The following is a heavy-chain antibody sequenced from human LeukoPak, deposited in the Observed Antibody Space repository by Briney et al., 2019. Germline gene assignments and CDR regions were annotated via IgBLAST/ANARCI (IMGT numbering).Heavy chain of an antibody. CDR2: IWYDGSNK. V-gene: IGHV3-33*01. CDR3: ARDPQTYYFDY. CDR1: GFTFGSYG. Sequence: GRSLRLSCAASGFTFGSYGMHWVRQAPGKGLEWVAVIWYDGSNKYYADSVKGQFTISRDNSKNTLYLQMNSLRAEDTAVYYCARDPQTYYFDYWGQGTLVTVSS. J-gene: IGHJ4*02.